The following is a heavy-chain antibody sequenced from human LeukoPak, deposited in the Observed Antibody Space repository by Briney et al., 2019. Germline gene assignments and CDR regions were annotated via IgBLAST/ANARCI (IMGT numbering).Heavy chain of an antibody. V-gene: IGHV4-59*01. J-gene: IGHJ4*02. CDR1: GGSISSYY. D-gene: IGHD5-18*01. CDR3: ARGTGGGPRGYSCGRYFDY. CDR2: IYYSGST. Sequence: SETLSLTCTVSGGSISSYYWSWIRQPPGKGLEWIGYIYYSGSTNYNPSLKSRVTISVDTSKNQFSLKLSSVTAADSAVYYCARGTGGGPRGYSCGRYFDYWGQGTLVTVSS.